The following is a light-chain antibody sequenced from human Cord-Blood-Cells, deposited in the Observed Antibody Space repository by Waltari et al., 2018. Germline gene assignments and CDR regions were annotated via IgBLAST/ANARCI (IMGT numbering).Light chain of an antibody. Sequence: QSALTQPPSVSGSPGQSVTISCTGTSSDVGSYNRVSWYQQHPGTAPKLMIYEVSNRPSGVPDCFSGSKSGNTASLTISGLQAEDEADYYCSSYTSSSTWVFGGGTKLTVL. CDR2: EVS. J-gene: IGLJ3*02. CDR1: SSDVGSYNR. V-gene: IGLV2-18*02. CDR3: SSYTSSSTWV.